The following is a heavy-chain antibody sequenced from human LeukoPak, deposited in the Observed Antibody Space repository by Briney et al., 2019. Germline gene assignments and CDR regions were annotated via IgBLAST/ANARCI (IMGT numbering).Heavy chain of an antibody. J-gene: IGHJ6*03. CDR3: AKGSGYTSSRYYMDV. V-gene: IGHV3-9*01. D-gene: IGHD6-13*01. CDR1: GFTFDDYA. Sequence: GGCLRLSCAASGFTFDDYAMHWVRQAPGKGLEWVSGISWNRDSIGYADSVKGRFTISRDNAKNSLYLQMNSLRAEGTALYYCAKGSGYTSSRYYMDVWGKGTTVTVSS. CDR2: ISWNRDSI.